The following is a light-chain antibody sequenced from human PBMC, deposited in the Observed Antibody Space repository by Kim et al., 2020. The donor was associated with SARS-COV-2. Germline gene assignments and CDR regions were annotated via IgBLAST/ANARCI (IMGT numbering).Light chain of an antibody. Sequence: RATLNRKSSQTVVYNSNNKNYLAWYQQKPGQAPKLLICWASIRESGVSDRFSGSGSETDFTLTISSLRAEDVAVYSCQQYYSTPPSFGQGTRLEI. CDR3: QQYYSTPPS. V-gene: IGKV4-1*01. CDR2: WAS. J-gene: IGKJ2*03. CDR1: QTVVYNSNNKNY.